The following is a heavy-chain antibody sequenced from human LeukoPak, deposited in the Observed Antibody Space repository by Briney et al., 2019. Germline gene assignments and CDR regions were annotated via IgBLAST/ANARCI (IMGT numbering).Heavy chain of an antibody. CDR1: GYSFTSNY. Sequence: ASVKVSCKASGYSFTSNYMHWVRQASGQGLEWMGMIDPSGGSTSYAQKFQGRVTMTRDVSTSTVYMELSSLRSDDMAVYYCAFFKRDSSGYPTWGQGTLVTVSS. V-gene: IGHV1-46*01. J-gene: IGHJ5*02. CDR3: AFFKRDSSGYPT. D-gene: IGHD3-22*01. CDR2: IDPSGGST.